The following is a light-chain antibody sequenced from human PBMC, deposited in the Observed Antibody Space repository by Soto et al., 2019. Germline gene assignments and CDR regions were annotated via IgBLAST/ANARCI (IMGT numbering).Light chain of an antibody. J-gene: IGLJ3*02. Sequence: QSALTQPPSASGSPGQSVTISCTGTSSDVGGYNYVSWYQQYPGRAPKLMIYEVTKRPSGVPDRFSGSKSGNTASLTVSGLHAVDEADYYCSSYAASNNFYFVFGGGTKLTVL. CDR2: EVT. CDR1: SSDVGGYNY. CDR3: SSYAASNNFYFV. V-gene: IGLV2-8*01.